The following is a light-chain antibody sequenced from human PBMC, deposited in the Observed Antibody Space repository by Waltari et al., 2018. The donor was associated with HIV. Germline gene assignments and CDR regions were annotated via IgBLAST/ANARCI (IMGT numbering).Light chain of an antibody. V-gene: IGKV3-15*01. Sequence: IVMTQSPAILSVSPGERVTVSCRASQGVVSNLAWYQQKVGQAPRLLIYGAATRAAEIPVRFSGSGSGTDFTLTIDSLQSEDFATYYCQQYNIRPRGNTFGQGTKLQIK. CDR1: QGVVSN. CDR2: GAA. CDR3: QQYNIRPRGNT. J-gene: IGKJ2*01.